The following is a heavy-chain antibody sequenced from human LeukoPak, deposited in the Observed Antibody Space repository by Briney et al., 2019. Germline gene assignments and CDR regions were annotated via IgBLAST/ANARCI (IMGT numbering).Heavy chain of an antibody. V-gene: IGHV4-39*02. D-gene: IGHD6-13*01. CDR3: ARDLTGITALSGFDL. J-gene: IGHJ2*01. CDR2: IYYSGST. CDR1: GDSISSSNSY. Sequence: SETLSLTCTVSGDSISSSNSYRGWIRQPPGKGLEWIGSIYYSGSTYYNPSLKSRVTISVDTSKNQFSLKLSSVTAADTAVYYCARDLTGITALSGFDLWGRGTLVTVSS.